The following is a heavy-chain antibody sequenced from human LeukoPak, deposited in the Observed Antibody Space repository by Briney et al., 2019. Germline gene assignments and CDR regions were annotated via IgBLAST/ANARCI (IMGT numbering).Heavy chain of an antibody. CDR2: INPNSGGT. Sequence: ASVKVSCKASGYTFTGYYMRWVRQAPGQGLEWMGWINPNSGGTNYAQKFQGRVTMTRDTSISTAYMELSRLRSDDTAVYYCARDTVPYYYGSGSYYAFDIWGQGTMVTVSS. J-gene: IGHJ3*02. CDR3: ARDTVPYYYGSGSYYAFDI. CDR1: GYTFTGYY. V-gene: IGHV1-2*02. D-gene: IGHD3-10*01.